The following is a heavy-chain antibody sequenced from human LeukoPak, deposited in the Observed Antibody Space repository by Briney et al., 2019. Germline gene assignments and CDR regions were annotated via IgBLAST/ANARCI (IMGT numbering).Heavy chain of an antibody. D-gene: IGHD3-16*02. V-gene: IGHV4-38-2*01. Sequence: SETLSLTCAVSGYSISSGYYWGWIRQPPGKGLEWIGSIYHSGSTYYNPSLKSRVTISVDTSKNQFSLKLSSVTAADTAVYYCASSPLGELSLFKYYFDYWGQGTLVTVSS. CDR2: IYHSGST. CDR3: ASSPLGELSLFKYYFDY. J-gene: IGHJ4*02. CDR1: GYSISSGYY.